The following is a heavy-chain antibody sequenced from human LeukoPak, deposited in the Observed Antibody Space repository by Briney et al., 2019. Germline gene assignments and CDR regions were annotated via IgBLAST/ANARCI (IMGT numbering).Heavy chain of an antibody. V-gene: IGHV4-34*01. CDR3: ARGPPRPRLNWFDP. Sequence: SETLSLTCAVYGGSFSGYYWSWIRQPPGKGLEWIGEINHSGSPNYNPSLKSRVTISVDTSKNQFSLRLSSVTAADTAAYYCARGPPRPRLNWFDPWGRGTLVTVSS. J-gene: IGHJ5*02. CDR1: GGSFSGYY. D-gene: IGHD6-25*01. CDR2: INHSGSP.